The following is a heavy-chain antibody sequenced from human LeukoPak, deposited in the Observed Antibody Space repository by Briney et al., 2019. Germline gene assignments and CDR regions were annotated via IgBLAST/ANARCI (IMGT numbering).Heavy chain of an antibody. J-gene: IGHJ6*03. CDR3: ARVSTYYYGSGSYYGNYYYYYYMDV. CDR2: INPNSGGT. Sequence: GASVKVSCKASVYTFTGYYMHWVRQAPGQGLEWMGWINPNSGGTNYAQKFQGRVTMTRDTSISTAYMELSRLRSDDTAVYYCARVSTYYYGSGSYYGNYYYYYYMDVWGKGTTVTVSS. CDR1: VYTFTGYY. V-gene: IGHV1-2*02. D-gene: IGHD3-10*01.